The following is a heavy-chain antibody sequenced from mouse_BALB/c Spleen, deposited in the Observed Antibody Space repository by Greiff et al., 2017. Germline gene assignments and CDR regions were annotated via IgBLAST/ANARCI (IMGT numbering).Heavy chain of an antibody. CDR3: ARGWDYGNYVGY. D-gene: IGHD2-1*01. CDR1: GYTFTSYW. V-gene: IGHV1-7*01. J-gene: IGHJ2*01. Sequence: VQLLQSGADLAKPGASVKMSCTASGYTFTSYWMHWVKQRPGQGLEWIGYINPSTGYTEYNQKFKDKSTLTADKSSSTAYMQLSSLTSEDSAVYSCARGWDYGNYVGYWGQGTTLTVSA. CDR2: INPSTGYT.